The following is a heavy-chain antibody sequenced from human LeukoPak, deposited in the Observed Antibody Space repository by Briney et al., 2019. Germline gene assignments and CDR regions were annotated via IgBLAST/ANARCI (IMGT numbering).Heavy chain of an antibody. CDR3: TTDRPYATYNY. Sequence: GGSLRLSCAASGFTFSSYAMSWVRQAPGKGLEWVSAISGSGGSTYYADSVKGRFTISRDNSKNTLYLQMNSLKTEDTAVYYCTTDRPYATYNYWGQGTLVTVSS. V-gene: IGHV3-23*01. CDR1: GFTFSSYA. D-gene: IGHD1-26*01. J-gene: IGHJ4*02. CDR2: ISGSGGST.